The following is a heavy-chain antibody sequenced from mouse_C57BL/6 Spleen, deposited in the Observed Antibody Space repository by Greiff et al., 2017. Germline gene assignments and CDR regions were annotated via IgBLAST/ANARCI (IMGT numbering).Heavy chain of an antibody. Sequence: VQLQQSGPELVKPGASVKISCKASGYAFSSSWMNWVKQRPGKGLEWIGRIYPGDGDTNYNGKFKGKATLTADKSSSTAYMQLSSLTSEDSAVYFCARDLGRRVMDYWGQGTSVTVSS. CDR1: GYAFSSSW. J-gene: IGHJ4*01. CDR3: ARDLGRRVMDY. V-gene: IGHV1-82*01. D-gene: IGHD4-1*01. CDR2: IYPGDGDT.